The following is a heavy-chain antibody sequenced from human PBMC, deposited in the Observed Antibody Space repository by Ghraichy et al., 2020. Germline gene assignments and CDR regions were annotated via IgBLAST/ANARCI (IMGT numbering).Heavy chain of an antibody. CDR3: ARVNYDFWSGYWYYYYGMDV. J-gene: IGHJ6*02. CDR2: INHSGST. CDR1: GGSFSGYY. V-gene: IGHV4-34*01. Sequence: SETLSLTCAVYGGSFSGYYWSWIRQPPGKGLEWIGEINHSGSTNYNPSLKSRVTISVDTSKNQFSLKLSSVTAADTAVYYCARVNYDFWSGYWYYYYGMDVWGQGTTVTVSS. D-gene: IGHD3-3*01.